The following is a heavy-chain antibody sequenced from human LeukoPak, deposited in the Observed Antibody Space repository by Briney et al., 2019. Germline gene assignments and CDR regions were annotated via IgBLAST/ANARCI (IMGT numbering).Heavy chain of an antibody. CDR3: ARQPKTGRSGWHYFDY. CDR2: TYPGDSDT. J-gene: IGHJ4*02. Sequence: GESLKISCKGSGYSFTSYWIGWVRQMPGKGLEWMGITYPGDSDTRYSPSFQGQVTISADKSISTAYLQWSSLKASDTAMYYCARQPKTGRSGWHYFDYWGQGTLVTVSS. D-gene: IGHD6-19*01. V-gene: IGHV5-51*01. CDR1: GYSFTSYW.